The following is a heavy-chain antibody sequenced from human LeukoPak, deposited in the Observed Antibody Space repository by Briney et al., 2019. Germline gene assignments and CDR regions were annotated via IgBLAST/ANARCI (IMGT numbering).Heavy chain of an antibody. V-gene: IGHV3-23*01. CDR1: GFTFNNHA. J-gene: IGHJ4*02. Sequence: GGSLRLSCAASGFTFNNHAMSWVRQAPGKGLEWVSAINSGGDTTAYADSVRGRFTISRDNSKNTLSLQMNSLRAEDTAVYYCAKEKNTYYFDYWGQGTLVTVSS. CDR3: AKEKNTYYFDY. CDR2: INSGGDTT.